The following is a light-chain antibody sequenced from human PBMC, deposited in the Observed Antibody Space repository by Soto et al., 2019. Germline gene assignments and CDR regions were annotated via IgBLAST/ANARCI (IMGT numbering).Light chain of an antibody. V-gene: IGKV3D-15*01. CDR1: QSVSNN. CDR3: QQYNSYSST. CDR2: GAS. J-gene: IGKJ1*01. Sequence: EIVMTQYPVTLSVSPGERATLSCRASQSVSNNYLAWYQQKPGQAPRLLIYGASNRATGIPDRFSGSGSGTDFTLTISSLQPDDFATYYCQQYNSYSSTFGHGTKVDIK.